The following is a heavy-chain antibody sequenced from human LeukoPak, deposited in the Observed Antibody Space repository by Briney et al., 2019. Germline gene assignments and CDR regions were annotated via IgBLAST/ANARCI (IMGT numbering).Heavy chain of an antibody. CDR1: GYTFTDYY. J-gene: IGHJ4*02. Sequence: ASVKVSCKASGYTFTDYYIHWVRQAPGQGLEWMGWISPNSGGTNYAQKFQGRVILTRATSIRTAYMELSGLTSDDTAVYYCARVEVAGNILIDYWGQGTLAIVSS. CDR2: ISPNSGGT. V-gene: IGHV1-2*02. CDR3: ARVEVAGNILIDY. D-gene: IGHD6-19*01.